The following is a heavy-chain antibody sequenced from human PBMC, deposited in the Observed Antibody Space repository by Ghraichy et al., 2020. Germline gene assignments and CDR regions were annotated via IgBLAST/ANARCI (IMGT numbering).Heavy chain of an antibody. CDR1: GGSISSYY. J-gene: IGHJ1*01. CDR2: IYYSGST. Sequence: GSLRLSCTVSGGSISSYYWSWIRQPPGKGLEWIGYIYYSGSTNYNPSLKSRVTISVDTSKNQFSLKLSSVTAADTAVYYCASQFWSGPVEHWGQGTLVTVSS. D-gene: IGHD3-3*01. V-gene: IGHV4-59*01. CDR3: ASQFWSGPVEH.